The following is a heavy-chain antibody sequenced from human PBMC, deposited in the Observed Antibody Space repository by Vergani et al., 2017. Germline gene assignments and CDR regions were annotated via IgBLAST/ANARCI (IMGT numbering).Heavy chain of an antibody. V-gene: IGHV3-30*18. CDR1: GFTFSSYG. Sequence: QVQLVESGGGVVQPGRSLRLSCAASGFTFSSYGMHWVRQAPGKGLEWVAVISYDGSNKYYADSVKGRFTISRDNSKHTLYLQMNSLRAEDTAVYYCAKDYGEEAAADYYYYGMDVWGQGTTVTVSS. D-gene: IGHD6-13*01. J-gene: IGHJ6*02. CDR2: ISYDGSNK. CDR3: AKDYGEEAAADYYYYGMDV.